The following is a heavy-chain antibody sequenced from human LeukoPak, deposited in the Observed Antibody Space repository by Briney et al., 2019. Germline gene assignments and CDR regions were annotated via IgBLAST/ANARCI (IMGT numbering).Heavy chain of an antibody. CDR2: IQQDGSEK. CDR3: ARGAYSTVLTGY. V-gene: IGHV3-7*03. CDR1: GFTFNSYW. D-gene: IGHD4-23*01. J-gene: IGHJ4*02. Sequence: PGGSLRLSCAASGFTFNSYWMSWVRQAPGKGLEWAANIQQDGSEKNYVDSVKGRFTISRDNAKESLYLQMHSLRAEDTAVYFCARGAYSTVLTGYWGQGTLVTVSS.